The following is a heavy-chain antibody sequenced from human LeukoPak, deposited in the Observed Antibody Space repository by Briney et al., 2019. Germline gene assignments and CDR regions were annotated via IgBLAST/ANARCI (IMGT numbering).Heavy chain of an antibody. CDR2: ISGSGGST. CDR3: AIMGNVEFDY. V-gene: IGHV3-23*01. Sequence: GGSLRLSCAASGFTFSSYAITWVRQAPGKGLEWVSAISGSGGSTYYADSVKGRFTISRDNSKNTLYLQMNSLRAEDTAVYYCAIMGNVEFDYWGQGTLVTVSS. J-gene: IGHJ4*02. D-gene: IGHD1-1*01. CDR1: GFTFSSYA.